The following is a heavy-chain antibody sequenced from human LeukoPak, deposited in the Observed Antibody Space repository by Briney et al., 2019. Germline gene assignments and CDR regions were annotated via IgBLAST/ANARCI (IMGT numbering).Heavy chain of an antibody. V-gene: IGHV4-39*01. Sequence: SETLSLTCTVSGGSISSSSYYWGWIRQPPGKGLEWIGSIYYSGSTYYNPSLKSRVTISVDTSKNQFSLKLSSVTAADTAVYYCARRDMYGDYGGAPGDYWGQGTLVTVSS. CDR3: ARRDMYGDYGGAPGDY. J-gene: IGHJ4*02. CDR1: GGSISSSSYY. D-gene: IGHD4-17*01. CDR2: IYYSGST.